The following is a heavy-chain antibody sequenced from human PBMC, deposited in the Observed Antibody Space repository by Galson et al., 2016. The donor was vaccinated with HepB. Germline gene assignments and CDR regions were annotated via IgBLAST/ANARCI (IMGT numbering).Heavy chain of an antibody. V-gene: IGHV3-7*01. CDR1: GFTFSSYW. D-gene: IGHD2-2*01. J-gene: IGHJ4*02. CDR2: IKQDGSEK. CDR3: ARGAWCSSTSCHAAPRGDY. Sequence: SLRLSCAASGFTFSSYWMSWVRQAPGKGLEWVANIKQDGSEKYYVDSVKGRSTISRDNAKNSLYLQMNSLRAEDTAVYYCARGAWCSSTSCHAAPRGDYWGQGTLVTVSS.